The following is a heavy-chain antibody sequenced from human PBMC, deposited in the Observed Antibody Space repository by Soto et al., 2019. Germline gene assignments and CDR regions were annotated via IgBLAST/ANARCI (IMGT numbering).Heavy chain of an antibody. Sequence: GGSLRLSCSASGFTFSSYAMHWVRQAPGKGLEYVSAISSNGGSTYYADSVKGRFTISRDNSKNTLYLQMSSLRAEDTAVYYCVKDSGPRDATYYYDSSGPGDIWGQGTMVTV. CDR3: VKDSGPRDATYYYDSSGPGDI. J-gene: IGHJ3*02. CDR2: ISSNGGST. D-gene: IGHD3-22*01. V-gene: IGHV3-64D*06. CDR1: GFTFSSYA.